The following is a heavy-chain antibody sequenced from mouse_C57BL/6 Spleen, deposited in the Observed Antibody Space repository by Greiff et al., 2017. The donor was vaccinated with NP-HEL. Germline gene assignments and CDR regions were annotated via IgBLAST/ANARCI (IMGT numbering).Heavy chain of an antibody. D-gene: IGHD2-4*01. CDR3: ARYYDYDDYAMDY. CDR1: GFTFSDYG. CDR2: ISSGSSTI. J-gene: IGHJ4*01. Sequence: EVKLQESGGGLVKPGGSLKLSCAASGFTFSDYGMHWVRQAPEKGLEWVAYISSGSSTISYADTVKGRFTISRDNAKNTLFLQMTSLRSEDTAMYYCARYYDYDDYAMDYWGQGTSVTVSS. V-gene: IGHV5-17*01.